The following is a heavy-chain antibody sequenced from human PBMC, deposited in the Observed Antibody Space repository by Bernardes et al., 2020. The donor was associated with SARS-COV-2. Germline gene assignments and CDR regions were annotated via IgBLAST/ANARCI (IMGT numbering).Heavy chain of an antibody. J-gene: IGHJ4*02. Sequence: GGSLRLSCAASGFTFSSYAMSWVRQAPGKGLEWVSVIYSGGSTYYADSVKGRFTISRDNSKNTLYLQMNSLRAEDTAVYYCARDEIAAAGTGFDYWGQGTLVTVSS. D-gene: IGHD6-13*01. CDR1: GFTFSSYA. CDR3: ARDEIAAAGTGFDY. V-gene: IGHV3-66*02. CDR2: IYSGGST.